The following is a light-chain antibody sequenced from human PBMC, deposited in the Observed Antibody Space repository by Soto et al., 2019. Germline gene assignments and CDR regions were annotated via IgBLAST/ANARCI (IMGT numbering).Light chain of an antibody. CDR1: QSVSSN. CDR2: DAS. CDR3: QQYNNWPRT. Sequence: EIVMTQSPATLSVSPGERATLSCRASQSVSSNLAWYQQKRGQAPRLLIYDASTRATGIPARFSGSGSGTEFTLTISSLQSEYFAVYYCQQYNNWPRTFGQGTKVEIK. J-gene: IGKJ1*01. V-gene: IGKV3-15*01.